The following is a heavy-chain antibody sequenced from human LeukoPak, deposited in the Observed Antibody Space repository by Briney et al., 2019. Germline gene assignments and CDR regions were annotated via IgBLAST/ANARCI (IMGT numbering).Heavy chain of an antibody. CDR2: IYHSGST. J-gene: IGHJ3*02. CDR1: GGSISSYY. CDR3: ARAVTDPGAFDI. D-gene: IGHD4-23*01. Sequence: SETLSLTCTVSGGSISSYYWSWIRQPPGKGLEWIGYIYHSGSTYYNPSLKSRVTISVDRSKNQFSLKLSSVTAADTAVYYCARAVTDPGAFDIWGQGTMVTVSS. V-gene: IGHV4-59*12.